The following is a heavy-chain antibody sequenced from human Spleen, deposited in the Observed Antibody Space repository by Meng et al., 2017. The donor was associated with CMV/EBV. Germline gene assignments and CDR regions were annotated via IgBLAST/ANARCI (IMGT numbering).Heavy chain of an antibody. CDR3: ARYCSSTSCYTDYYGMDV. V-gene: IGHV3-74*01. CDR2: INSDGSST. CDR1: GFTFSSYW. D-gene: IGHD2-2*02. J-gene: IGHJ6*02. Sequence: ETLSLTCAASGFTFSSYWMHWVRQAPGKGLVWVSRINSDGSSTSYADSVKGRFTISRDNAKNTLYLQMNSLRAEDTAVYYCARYCSSTSCYTDYYGMDVWGQGTTVTVSS.